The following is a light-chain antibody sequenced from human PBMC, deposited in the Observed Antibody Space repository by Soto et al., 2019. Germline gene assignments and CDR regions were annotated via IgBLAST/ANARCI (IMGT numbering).Light chain of an antibody. CDR2: EVT. CDR3: TSYTGSRTLGV. J-gene: IGLJ2*01. CDR1: SSDVGGYNY. Sequence: QSALTQPASVSGSRGQSITISCTGTSSDVGGYNYVSWYQQHPGKVPKLIIYEVTDRPSGVSSRFSGSKSGNTASLTISGLQAEDEADYYCTSYTGSRTLGVFGGGTKLTV. V-gene: IGLV2-14*01.